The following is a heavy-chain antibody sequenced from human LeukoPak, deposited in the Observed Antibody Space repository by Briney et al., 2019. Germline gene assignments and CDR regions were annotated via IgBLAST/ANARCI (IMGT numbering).Heavy chain of an antibody. Sequence: GGSLRLSCAASGFTFSSYSLHWVRQAPGKGLEWVSFITSSSDLTQYVDSVKGRFTISRDNSKNTLYLQTSSLRAEDTAVYYCARASTTVPNLLDHWGRGTLVTVSS. CDR1: GFTFSSYS. V-gene: IGHV3-48*04. D-gene: IGHD4-17*01. CDR3: ARASTTVPNLLDH. CDR2: ITSSSDLT. J-gene: IGHJ4*02.